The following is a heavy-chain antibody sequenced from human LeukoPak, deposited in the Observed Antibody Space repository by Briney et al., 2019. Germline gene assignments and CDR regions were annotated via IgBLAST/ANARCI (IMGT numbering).Heavy chain of an antibody. CDR1: GGSISGSSYY. J-gene: IGHJ5*02. D-gene: IGHD3-16*01. Sequence: SETLSLTCTVSGGSISGSSYYWGWIRQPPGKGLEWIGSIYYSGSTNYNPSLKSRVTISVDTSKNQFSLKLSSVTAADTAVYYCARATGGGWFDPWGQGTLVTVSS. CDR2: IYYSGST. CDR3: ARATGGGWFDP. V-gene: IGHV4-39*07.